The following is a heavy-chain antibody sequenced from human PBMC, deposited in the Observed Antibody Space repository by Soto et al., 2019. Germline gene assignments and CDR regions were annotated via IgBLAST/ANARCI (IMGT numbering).Heavy chain of an antibody. CDR3: ARQIYDSDTGPNFQYYFDS. V-gene: IGHV5-10-1*01. CDR1: GYSFAGYW. J-gene: IGHJ4*02. Sequence: GESLKISCKGSGYSFAGYWITWVRQKPGKGLEWMGRIDPSDSQTYYSPSFRGHVTISVTKSITTVFLQWSSLRASGTAMYYCARQIYDSDTGPNFQYYFDSWGQGTPVTVSS. D-gene: IGHD3-22*01. CDR2: IDPSDSQT.